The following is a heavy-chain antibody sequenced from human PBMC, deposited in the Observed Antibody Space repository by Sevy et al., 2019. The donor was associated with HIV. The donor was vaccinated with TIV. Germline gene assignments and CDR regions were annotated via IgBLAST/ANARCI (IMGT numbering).Heavy chain of an antibody. D-gene: IGHD3-22*01. J-gene: IGHJ4*02. CDR3: ARVVYYDSTAYYFDY. Sequence: ASVKVSCKASGYMFIAYFIHWVRQAPGQGLEWMGRINPNSGDTNSAQKFQGRVTMTRDTSINTVYMELSRLRSDETAVYSCARVVYYDSTAYYFDYWGQGTLVTVSS. CDR2: INPNSGDT. V-gene: IGHV1-2*06. CDR1: GYMFIAYF.